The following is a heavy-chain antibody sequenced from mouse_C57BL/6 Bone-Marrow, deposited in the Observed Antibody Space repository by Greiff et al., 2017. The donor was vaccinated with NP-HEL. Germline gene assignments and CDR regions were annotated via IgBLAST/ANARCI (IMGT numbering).Heavy chain of an antibody. CDR1: GYTFTSYW. Sequence: QVQLQQSGAELVKPGASVKLSCKASGYTFTSYWMQWVKQRPGQGLEWIGEIDPSDSYTNYNQKFKGKATLTVDTSSSTAYMQLSSLTSEDSAVYYCARRGLPWYFDVWGTGTTVTVSS. CDR3: ARRGLPWYFDV. D-gene: IGHD2-10*01. J-gene: IGHJ1*03. V-gene: IGHV1-50*01. CDR2: IDPSDSYT.